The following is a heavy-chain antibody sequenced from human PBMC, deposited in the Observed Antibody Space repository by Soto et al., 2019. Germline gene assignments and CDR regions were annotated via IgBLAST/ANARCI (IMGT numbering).Heavy chain of an antibody. J-gene: IGHJ4*02. V-gene: IGHV3-33*01. Sequence: QVQLVESGGGVVQPGRSLRLSCAASGFTFSSYGMHWVRQAPGKGLEWVAVIWYDGSNKYYADSVKGRFTISRDNSKNTLYLQMTSLRAEDTAVYYCARDSVADGDYVAELDYWGQGTLVTVSS. CDR1: GFTFSSYG. D-gene: IGHD4-17*01. CDR3: ARDSVADGDYVAELDY. CDR2: IWYDGSNK.